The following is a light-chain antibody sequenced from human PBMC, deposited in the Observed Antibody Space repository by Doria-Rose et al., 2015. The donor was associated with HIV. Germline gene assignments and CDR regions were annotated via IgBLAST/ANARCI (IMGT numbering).Light chain of an antibody. CDR2: DGS. V-gene: IGKV3-20*01. CDR1: QSFSSTY. J-gene: IGKJ1*01. CDR3: HQYGTSWT. Sequence: TQSPGTLSLSPGERATPSCRASQSFSSTYLAWYQQKPGQAPSLLIHDGSTRATGIPDRFGASRSGTDFTLTINRLEPDDFALYYCHQYGTSWTFGQGTKVEI.